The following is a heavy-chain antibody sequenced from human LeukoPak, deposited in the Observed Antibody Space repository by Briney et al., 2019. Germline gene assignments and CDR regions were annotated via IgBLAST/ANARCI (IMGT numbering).Heavy chain of an antibody. D-gene: IGHD6-19*01. CDR1: GFTFSSYW. CDR2: INSDGSST. Sequence: GGSLRLSCAASGFTFSSYWMHWVRQAPGKGLVWVPRINSDGSSTSYADSVKGRFTISRDNAKNTLYLQMNSLRAEDTAVYYCARGNIAVAGTRSAFDYWGQGTLVTVSS. V-gene: IGHV3-74*01. CDR3: ARGNIAVAGTRSAFDY. J-gene: IGHJ4*02.